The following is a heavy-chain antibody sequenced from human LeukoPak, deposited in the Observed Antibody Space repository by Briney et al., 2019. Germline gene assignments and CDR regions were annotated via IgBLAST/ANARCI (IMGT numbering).Heavy chain of an antibody. CDR3: ARVEAVADAFDI. D-gene: IGHD6-19*01. V-gene: IGHV1-46*01. Sequence: TSVKVSCKASGYTFTSYYMHWVRQAPGQGLEWMGIINPSGGSTSYAQKFQGRVTMTRDTSTSTVYMELSSLRSEDTAVYYCARVEAVADAFDIWGQGTMVTVSS. CDR1: GYTFTSYY. CDR2: INPSGGST. J-gene: IGHJ3*02.